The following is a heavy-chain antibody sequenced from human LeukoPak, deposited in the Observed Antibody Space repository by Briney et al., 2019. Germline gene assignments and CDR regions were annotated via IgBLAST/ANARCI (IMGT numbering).Heavy chain of an antibody. CDR2: ISPYKGNT. V-gene: IGHV1-18*01. D-gene: IGHD6-13*01. CDR3: ARDLGYSSSWNY. CDR1: GYTFTNYG. J-gene: IGHJ4*02. Sequence: ASVKVSCKASGYTFTNYGISWVRQAPGQGLEYMGWISPYKGNTNYAQKLQGRVTMTTDTSTRTVYMELRSLRSDDTAVYYCARDLGYSSSWNYWGQGTLVTVSS.